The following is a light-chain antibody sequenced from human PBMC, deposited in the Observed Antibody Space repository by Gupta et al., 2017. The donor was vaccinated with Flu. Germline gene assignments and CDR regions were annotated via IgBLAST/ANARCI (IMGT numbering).Light chain of an antibody. CDR2: DAS. Sequence: EIVLTQSPATLSLSPGERATLSCRASQSVSSYLDWYQQKPGQAPRLLIYDASNSATGIPARFSGSGSGTDFTLTSSSREHEDCAVYYWQQRSNLLTFGGGTKLEIK. J-gene: IGKJ4*01. V-gene: IGKV3-11*01. CDR1: QSVSSY. CDR3: QQRSNLLT.